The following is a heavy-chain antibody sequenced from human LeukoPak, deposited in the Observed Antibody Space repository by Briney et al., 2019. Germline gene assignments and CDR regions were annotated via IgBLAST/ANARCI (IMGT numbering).Heavy chain of an antibody. Sequence: GGSLRLSCAASGFTFSSYAMSWVRQAPGKGLEWVSAISGSGGSTYYADSVKGRFTISRDNSKNTLYLQMNSLRAEDTAVYYCAKDNFVDTGLLTFDYWGQGTLVTVSS. D-gene: IGHD5-18*01. CDR3: AKDNFVDTGLLTFDY. CDR1: GFTFSSYA. CDR2: ISGSGGST. J-gene: IGHJ4*02. V-gene: IGHV3-23*01.